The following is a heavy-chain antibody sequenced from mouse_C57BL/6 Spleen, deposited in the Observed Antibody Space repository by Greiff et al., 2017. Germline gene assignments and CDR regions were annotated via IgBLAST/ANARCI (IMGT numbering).Heavy chain of an antibody. Sequence: QVQLKQSGAELVRPGASVTLSCKASGYTFTDYEMHWVKQTPVHGLEWIGAIDPETGGTAYNQKFKGKAILTADKSSSTAYMELRSLTSEDSAVYYCTRGAYGGYAMDYWGQGTSVTVSS. J-gene: IGHJ4*01. V-gene: IGHV1-15*01. CDR1: GYTFTDYE. CDR2: IDPETGGT. CDR3: TRGAYGGYAMDY. D-gene: IGHD6-5*01.